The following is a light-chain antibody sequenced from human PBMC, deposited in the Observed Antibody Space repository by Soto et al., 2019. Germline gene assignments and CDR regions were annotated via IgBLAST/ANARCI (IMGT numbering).Light chain of an antibody. CDR3: QQANSFPLT. CDR1: QGISSL. J-gene: IGKJ4*01. V-gene: IGKV1-12*01. Sequence: DIQMTQTTSSVSASVGDRVTITCRASQGISSLLAWYQQKPGKAPNLLIHTASSLQSGVPSRFSGSGSGTDFTLTISSLQPEDFATYYCQQANSFPLTFGGGTKVEIK. CDR2: TAS.